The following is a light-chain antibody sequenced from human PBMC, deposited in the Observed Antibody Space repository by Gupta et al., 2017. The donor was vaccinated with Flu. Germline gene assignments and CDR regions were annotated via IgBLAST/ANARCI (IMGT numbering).Light chain of an antibody. CDR2: ETY. CDR3: GKWDVNLKIV. CDR1: SIGNNW. V-gene: IGLV1-51*02. Sequence: QSVLTQPPSVSATPGQKVAISCSGNSIGNNWISWYQQFPGVAPKLLIYETYKRPSGMPDRGAGSRSAKYEKIDITGLQTGDEADEECGKWDVNLKIVVGGG. J-gene: IGLJ2*01.